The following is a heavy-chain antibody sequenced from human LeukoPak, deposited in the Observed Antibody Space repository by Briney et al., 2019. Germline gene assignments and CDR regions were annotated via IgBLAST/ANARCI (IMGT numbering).Heavy chain of an antibody. CDR1: GFTFSIYS. V-gene: IGHV3-21*01. Sequence: GGSLRLSCAASGFTFSIYSMNWVRQTPGKGLEWVSSISATSSYIYYADSARGRFTISRDNAKNSLYLQMNSLRAEDTAVYYCARDKTEQWLVLEAFDIWGQGTVVTVSS. D-gene: IGHD6-19*01. CDR3: ARDKTEQWLVLEAFDI. J-gene: IGHJ3*02. CDR2: ISATSSYI.